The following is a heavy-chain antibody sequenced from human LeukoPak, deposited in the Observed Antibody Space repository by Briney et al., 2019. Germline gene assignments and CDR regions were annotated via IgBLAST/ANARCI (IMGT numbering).Heavy chain of an antibody. CDR1: GLTFSSYA. J-gene: IGHJ5*02. V-gene: IGHV3-23*01. CDR3: AKGGPYSDSSQSWFAP. CDR2: IRGSGGST. Sequence: GGSLRLSCAASGLTFSSYAMSWVRQAPGKGLEWVSSIRGSGGSTNYADSVKGRFTISRDNSKNTLSLQMNSLRAEDTALYYCAKGGPYSDSSQSWFAPWGQGTLVTVSS. D-gene: IGHD6-13*01.